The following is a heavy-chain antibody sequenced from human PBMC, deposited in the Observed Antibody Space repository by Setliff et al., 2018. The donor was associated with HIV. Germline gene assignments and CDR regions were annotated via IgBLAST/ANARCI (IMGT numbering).Heavy chain of an antibody. Sequence: PSETLSLTCTVSGGSISSSGYFWGWIRQPPGKGLEWIGSIYYSGSTYYNPSLKSRVTISVDTSKNQFSLKLRSVTAADTAVYYCVSGPLSGYGYYFDYWGQGALVTVSS. V-gene: IGHV4-39*01. J-gene: IGHJ4*02. CDR2: IYYSGST. CDR3: VSGPLSGYGYYFDY. D-gene: IGHD3-3*01. CDR1: GGSISSSGYF.